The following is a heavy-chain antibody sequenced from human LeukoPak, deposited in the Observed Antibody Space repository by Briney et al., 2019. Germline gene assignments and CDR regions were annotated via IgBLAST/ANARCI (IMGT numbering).Heavy chain of an antibody. CDR1: GGSISSSSYY. J-gene: IGHJ4*02. CDR3: ARARGTIFGVVTYYFDY. Sequence: SETLSLTCTVSGGSISSSSYYWGWIRQPPGKGLEWIGSIYYSGSTYYNPSLKSRVTISVDTSKNQFSLKLSSVTAADTAVYYCARARGTIFGVVTYYFDYWGQGTLVTVSS. V-gene: IGHV4-39*07. CDR2: IYYSGST. D-gene: IGHD3-3*01.